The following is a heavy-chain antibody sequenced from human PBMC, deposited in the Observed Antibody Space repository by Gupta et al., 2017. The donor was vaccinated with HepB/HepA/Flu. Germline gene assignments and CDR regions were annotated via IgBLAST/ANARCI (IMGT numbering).Heavy chain of an antibody. J-gene: IGHJ1*01. V-gene: IGHV4-30-2*01. CDR2: NFHSWTA. CDR3: AREDYGSGSFDV. D-gene: IGHD3-10*01. CDR1: GGSISSGGYS. Sequence: QLQLQESGSGLVKPSQTLSLTCAVSGGSISSGGYSRSWIRTPPGKGLEWIRYNFHSWTAFYNPSIKSRVTMSVDKSKNQLSLKLSSVTAADTAVYVGAREDYGSGSFDVWGQVTLGIVSS.